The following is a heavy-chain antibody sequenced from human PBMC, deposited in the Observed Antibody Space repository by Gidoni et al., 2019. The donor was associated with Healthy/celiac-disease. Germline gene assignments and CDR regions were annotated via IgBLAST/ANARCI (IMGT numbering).Heavy chain of an antibody. CDR1: GGSFSGYY. J-gene: IGHJ4*02. V-gene: IGHV4-34*01. D-gene: IGHD3-22*01. Sequence: QVQLQQWGAGLLKPSETLSLTCAVYGGSFSGYYWSWIRQPPGKGLEWIGEINHSGSTNYNPSLKSRVTISVDTSKNQFSLKLSSVTAADTAVYYCARGLSDYYDSSGPIYFDYWGQGTLVTVSS. CDR3: ARGLSDYYDSSGPIYFDY. CDR2: INHSGST.